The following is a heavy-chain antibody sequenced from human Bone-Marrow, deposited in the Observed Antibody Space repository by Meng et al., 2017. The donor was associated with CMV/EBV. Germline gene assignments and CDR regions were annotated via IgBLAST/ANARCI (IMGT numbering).Heavy chain of an antibody. D-gene: IGHD5-24*01. V-gene: IGHV1-45*02. CDR3: ASRGNGGRDFDY. Sequence: SVKVSCKASGYTFTSYGINWVRQAPGQALEWMGWITPFNGNTNYAQKFQDRVTITRDRSMSTAYMELSSLRSEDTAMYYCASRGNGGRDFDYWGQGTLVTVSS. J-gene: IGHJ4*02. CDR1: GYTFTSYG. CDR2: ITPFNGNT.